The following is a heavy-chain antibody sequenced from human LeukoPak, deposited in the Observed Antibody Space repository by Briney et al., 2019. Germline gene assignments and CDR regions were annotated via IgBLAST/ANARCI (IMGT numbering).Heavy chain of an antibody. CDR3: AKNHGSYYVFDY. Sequence: PGGSLRLSCAASGFSFSNYWMSWVRQAPGKGLEWVANIKQDGSEKYYVDSVKGRFTISRDNAKNSLYLQMNSLRAEDTAVYHGAKNHGSYYVFDYWGQGTLVTVSS. CDR2: IKQDGSEK. J-gene: IGHJ4*02. CDR1: GFSFSNYW. V-gene: IGHV3-7*01. D-gene: IGHD1-26*01.